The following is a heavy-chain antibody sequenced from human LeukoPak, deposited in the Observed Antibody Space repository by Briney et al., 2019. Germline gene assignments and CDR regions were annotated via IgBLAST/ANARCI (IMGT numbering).Heavy chain of an antibody. CDR1: GGSIGSSSYY. J-gene: IGHJ3*02. Sequence: PSETLSLTCTVSGGSIGSSSYYWGWIRQPPGKGLEWIGEISHSGSTNYNPSLKNRVTISVDTSKNQFSLKLSSVTAADTAVYYCARGGWYYAFDIWGQGTMVTVSS. D-gene: IGHD6-19*01. CDR3: ARGGWYYAFDI. V-gene: IGHV4-39*07. CDR2: ISHSGST.